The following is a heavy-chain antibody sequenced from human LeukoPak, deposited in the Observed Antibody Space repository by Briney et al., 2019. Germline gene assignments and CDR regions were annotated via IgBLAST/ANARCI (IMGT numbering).Heavy chain of an antibody. CDR2: IYHSGST. D-gene: IGHD7-27*01. Sequence: KASETLSLTCTVSGYSISSGYYWGWIRQPPGKGLEWIGSIYHSGSTYYNPSLKSRVTISVDTSKNQFSLKLSSVTAADTAVYYCARLGVGAGDRRDAFDIWGQGTMVTVSS. V-gene: IGHV4-38-2*02. CDR1: GYSISSGYY. CDR3: ARLGVGAGDRRDAFDI. J-gene: IGHJ3*02.